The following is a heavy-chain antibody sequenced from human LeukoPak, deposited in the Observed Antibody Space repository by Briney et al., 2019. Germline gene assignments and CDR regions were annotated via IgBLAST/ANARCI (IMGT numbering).Heavy chain of an antibody. CDR1: GGSISSYY. CDR3: ARGEIVGATGYYFDY. J-gene: IGHJ4*02. CDR2: IYTSGST. D-gene: IGHD1-26*01. Sequence: SETLSLTCTVSGGSISSYYWSWIRQPAGKGLEWIGRIYTSGSTNYNPSLKSRVTLSVDTSKNQFSLKLSSVTAADTAVYYCARGEIVGATGYYFDYWGQGTLVTVSS. V-gene: IGHV4-4*07.